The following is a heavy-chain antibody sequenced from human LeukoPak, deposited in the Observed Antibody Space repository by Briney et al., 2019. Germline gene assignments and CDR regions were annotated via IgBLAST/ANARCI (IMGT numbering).Heavy chain of an antibody. Sequence: PGGSLRLSCAASGFTFSSYGMHWVRQAPGKGLEWVAVIWYDGSNKYYADSVKGRFTISRHNSKNTLYLQMNSLRAEDTAVYYCARDGQQLVFSAFDYWGQGTLVTVSS. V-gene: IGHV3-33*01. J-gene: IGHJ4*02. CDR2: IWYDGSNK. CDR1: GFTFSSYG. D-gene: IGHD6-13*01. CDR3: ARDGQQLVFSAFDY.